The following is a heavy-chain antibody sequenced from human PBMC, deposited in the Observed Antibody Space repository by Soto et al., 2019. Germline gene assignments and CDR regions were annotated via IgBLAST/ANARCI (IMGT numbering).Heavy chain of an antibody. Sequence: ASVKVSCKASGYTFTSYYMHWVRQAPGQGLEWMGIINPSGGSTSYARKFQGRVTMTRDTSTSTVFMELSSLRSEDTAVYYCARELAPAGIDYWGQGTLVTVSS. V-gene: IGHV1-46*01. CDR2: INPSGGST. CDR1: GYTFTSYY. J-gene: IGHJ4*02. D-gene: IGHD6-13*01. CDR3: ARELAPAGIDY.